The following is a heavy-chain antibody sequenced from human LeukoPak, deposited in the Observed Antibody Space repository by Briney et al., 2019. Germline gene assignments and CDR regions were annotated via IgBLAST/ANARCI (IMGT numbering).Heavy chain of an antibody. D-gene: IGHD4-17*01. J-gene: IGHJ4*02. Sequence: PSETLSLTCAVYGGSFSGYYWSWIRQPPGKGLEWIGEINHSGSTNYNPSLKSRVTISVDTSKNQFSLKLSSMTAADTAVYYCARLVSYGDYWGQGTLVTVSS. CDR1: GGSFSGYY. CDR2: INHSGST. V-gene: IGHV4-34*01. CDR3: ARLVSYGDY.